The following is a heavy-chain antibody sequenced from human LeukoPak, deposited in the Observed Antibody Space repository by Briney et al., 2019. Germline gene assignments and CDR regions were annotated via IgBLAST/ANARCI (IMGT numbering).Heavy chain of an antibody. CDR3: ASLVRAAAIRYYYGMDV. Sequence: TSETLSLTCAVYGGSFSGYYWSWIRQPPGKGLEWIGEINHSGSTNYNPSLKSRVTISVDTSKNQFSLKLRSVTAADTAVYYCASLVRAAAIRYYYGMDVWGQGTTVTVSS. D-gene: IGHD3-10*01. J-gene: IGHJ6*02. CDR2: INHSGST. CDR1: GGSFSGYY. V-gene: IGHV4-34*01.